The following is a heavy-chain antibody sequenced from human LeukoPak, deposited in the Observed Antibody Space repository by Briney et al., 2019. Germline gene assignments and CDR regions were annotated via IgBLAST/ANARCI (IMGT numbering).Heavy chain of an antibody. CDR1: GYTFTSYY. V-gene: IGHV1-46*01. CDR3: ARAAILEVATMDEGYYFDY. Sequence: GASVKVSCKASGYTFTSYYMHWVRQAPGQGLEWMGIINPSGGSTSYAQKFQGRVTMTRDTSTGTVYMELSGLRSEDTAVYYCARAAILEVATMDEGYYFDYWGQGTLVTVSS. J-gene: IGHJ4*02. D-gene: IGHD5-12*01. CDR2: INPSGGST.